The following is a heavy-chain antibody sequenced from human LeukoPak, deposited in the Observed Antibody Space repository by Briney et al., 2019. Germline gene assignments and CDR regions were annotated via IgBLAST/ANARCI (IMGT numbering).Heavy chain of an antibody. CDR3: AKKQYQLLYPNYFDY. Sequence: PGGSLRLSCAASGFTFSSYAMSWVRQAPGKGLEWVSAISGSGGSTYYADSVKGRFTISRDNSKNTLYLQMNSLRAEDTAVYYCAKKQYQLLYPNYFDYWGQGTLVTVSS. D-gene: IGHD2-2*02. CDR1: GFTFSSYA. V-gene: IGHV3-23*01. J-gene: IGHJ4*02. CDR2: ISGSGGST.